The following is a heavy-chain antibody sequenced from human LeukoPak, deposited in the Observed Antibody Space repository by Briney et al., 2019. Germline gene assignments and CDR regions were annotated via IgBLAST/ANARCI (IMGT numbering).Heavy chain of an antibody. Sequence: EPGGSLRLSCAASGFTFNNYSMNWVRQAPGKGLEWVSSISCSTTYIYYADSVKGRFTISRDNAKNSLYLQVNSLRAEDTAVYYCARVHEPMVNYHYYYGMDVWGQGTTVTVSS. J-gene: IGHJ6*02. CDR3: ARVHEPMVNYHYYYGMDV. V-gene: IGHV3-21*01. CDR1: GFTFNNYS. D-gene: IGHD5-18*01. CDR2: ISCSTTYI.